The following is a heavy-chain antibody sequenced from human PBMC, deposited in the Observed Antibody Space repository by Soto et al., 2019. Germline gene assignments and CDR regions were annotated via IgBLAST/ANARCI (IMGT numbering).Heavy chain of an antibody. CDR2: IIPIFGTA. J-gene: IGHJ6*02. V-gene: IGHV1-69*13. CDR3: ARDKGIQLWSNYYYYCMDV. D-gene: IGHD5-18*01. CDR1: GYTFTTYY. Sequence: ASVKVSCKASGYTFTTYYIHWVRQAPGQGLEWMGGIIPIFGTANYVQKFQGRVTITADESTSTAYMELSSLRSEDTAVYYCARDKGIQLWSNYYYYCMDVWGQGTTVTVSS.